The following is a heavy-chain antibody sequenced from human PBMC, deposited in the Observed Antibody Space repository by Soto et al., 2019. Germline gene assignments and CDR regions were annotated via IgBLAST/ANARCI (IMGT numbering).Heavy chain of an antibody. CDR2: IYHSGST. D-gene: IGHD2-2*01. V-gene: IGHV4-59*01. J-gene: IGHJ4*02. CDR3: ARRTSGWDYFDY. CDR1: GGSISSYY. Sequence: SETLSLTCSVSGGSISSYYWSWIRQPPGKGLECIGDIYHSGSTNYNPSLKSRVNISVDTSKNQLSLKLSSVTAADTAVHYCARRTSGWDYFDYRGQGALVTVSS.